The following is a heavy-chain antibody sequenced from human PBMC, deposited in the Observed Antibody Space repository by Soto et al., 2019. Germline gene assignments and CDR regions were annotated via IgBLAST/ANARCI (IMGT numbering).Heavy chain of an antibody. CDR2: ISAYNGKT. D-gene: IGHD2-2*01. J-gene: IGHJ4*02. V-gene: IGHV1-18*01. CDR1: GGTFSSYA. Sequence: GASVKVSCKASGGTFSSYAISWVRQAPGQGLEWMGWISAYNGKTNYAQKIQGRVTMTTDTSTSTAYMELRSLRSDDTAVYYCARVTTNLTSAPWGQGTLVTVSS. CDR3: ARVTTNLTSAP.